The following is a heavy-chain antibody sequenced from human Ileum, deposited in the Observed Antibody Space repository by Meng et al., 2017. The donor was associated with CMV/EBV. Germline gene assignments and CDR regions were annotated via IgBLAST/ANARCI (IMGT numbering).Heavy chain of an antibody. Sequence: GTLRLSCTVSGDSISRDYWSWSRQPPGKGLEWIGYIYYRGNTNYNPSLTSRATTSVDTSKNQFSLKVNFVTAADTAVYYCARQFIVGATIWFDTWGQGILVTVSS. V-gene: IGHV4-59*01. J-gene: IGHJ5*02. CDR2: IYYRGNT. CDR1: GDSISRDY. D-gene: IGHD1-26*01. CDR3: ARQFIVGATIWFDT.